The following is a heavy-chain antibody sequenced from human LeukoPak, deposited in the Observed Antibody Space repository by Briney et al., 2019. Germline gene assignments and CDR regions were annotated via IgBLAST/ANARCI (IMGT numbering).Heavy chain of an antibody. Sequence: ASVKVSCKASVYIXTSYGFSWVRQAPGQGLEWMGWISAYNGNTDYPQKLQGRVTLTTDTSTSTAYMELRSLSSDDTAVYYCARGPLQWLGIGVNDYWGQGTLVTVSS. CDR3: ARGPLQWLGIGVNDY. D-gene: IGHD6-19*01. J-gene: IGHJ4*02. CDR1: VYIXTSYG. CDR2: ISAYNGNT. V-gene: IGHV1-18*01.